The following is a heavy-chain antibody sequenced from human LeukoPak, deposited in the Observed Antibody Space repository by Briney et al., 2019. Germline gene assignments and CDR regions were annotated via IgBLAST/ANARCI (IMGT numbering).Heavy chain of an antibody. V-gene: IGHV3-7*01. CDR2: IKEDGSDK. J-gene: IGHJ6*02. Sequence: GGSLRLSCAASGFTFSNYWMSWVRQTPGKGLEWVANIKEDGSDKYYVDSLKGRFTISRDNAKNSLYLQMNSLRAEDTAVYYCARTFYDFWKCLDVWGQGTTVTVSS. CDR3: ARTFYDFWKCLDV. D-gene: IGHD3-3*01. CDR1: GFTFSNYW.